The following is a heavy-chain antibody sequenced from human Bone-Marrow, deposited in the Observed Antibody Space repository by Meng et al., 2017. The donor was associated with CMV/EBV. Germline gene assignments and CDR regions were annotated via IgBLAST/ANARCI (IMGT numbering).Heavy chain of an antibody. Sequence: ASVKVSCKASGYTFTSYGTSWVRQAPGQGLEWMGWISAYNGNTNYAQKLQGRVTMTTDTSTSTAYMELRSLRSDDTAVYYCARAKWEGATPPTLGYWGQGTLVTVSS. CDR1: GYTFTSYG. J-gene: IGHJ4*02. CDR3: ARAKWEGATPPTLGY. D-gene: IGHD1-26*01. V-gene: IGHV1-18*01. CDR2: ISAYNGNT.